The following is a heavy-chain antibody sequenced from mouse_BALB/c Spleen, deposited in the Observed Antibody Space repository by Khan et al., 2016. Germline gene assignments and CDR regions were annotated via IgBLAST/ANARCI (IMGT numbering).Heavy chain of an antibody. D-gene: IGHD1-1*01. Sequence: QIQLVQSGPELKKPGETVKISCKASGYTFRNYGINWVTQAPGKGLKWMGWINTNTEESTFAEEFKGRFAFSLETSASTAYLQITNLKNEDTATYFCAIYGSSAYFGSWGRGTTLTVSS. CDR2: INTNTEES. CDR3: AIYGSSAYFGS. V-gene: IGHV9-3*02. CDR1: GYTFRNYG. J-gene: IGHJ2*01.